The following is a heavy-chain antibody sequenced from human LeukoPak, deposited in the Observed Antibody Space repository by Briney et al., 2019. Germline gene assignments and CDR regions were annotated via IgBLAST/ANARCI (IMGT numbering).Heavy chain of an antibody. D-gene: IGHD3-9*01. CDR3: ARGVGIRYFDWLFEGYYFDY. Sequence: SETLSLTCNVSGGSISSYYWSWIRQPAGKGLEWIGRIYTSGSANYNPSLKSRVTMSVDTSKSQFSLKLSSVTAADTAVYYCARGVGIRYFDWLFEGYYFDYWGQGTLVTISS. J-gene: IGHJ4*02. V-gene: IGHV4-4*07. CDR1: GGSISSYY. CDR2: IYTSGSA.